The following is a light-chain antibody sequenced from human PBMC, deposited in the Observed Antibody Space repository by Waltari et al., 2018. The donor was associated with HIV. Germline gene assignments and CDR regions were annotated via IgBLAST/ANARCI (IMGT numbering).Light chain of an antibody. CDR2: SSD. V-gene: IGLV1-44*01. CDR3: ATWDDSLNGWV. CDR1: HSNTGSNT. J-gene: IGLJ3*02. Sequence: QSVLTQPPSASATPGQRVTISCSGNHSNTGSNTVNWYQQLPGTAPKLLIYSSDQRPSGVPDRYSGSKSGTSASLAIRGLQPEDEADYYCATWDDSLNGWVFGGGTKLTVL.